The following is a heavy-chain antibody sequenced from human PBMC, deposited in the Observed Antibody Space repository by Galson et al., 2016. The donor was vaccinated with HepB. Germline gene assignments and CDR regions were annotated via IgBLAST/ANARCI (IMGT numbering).Heavy chain of an antibody. CDR2: IPWNSTNI. D-gene: IGHD3-10*01. CDR1: GFNFDDSA. J-gene: IGHJ4*02. V-gene: IGHV3-9*01. CDR3: TKGLPYGTTWVGAFDY. Sequence: SLRLSCAASGFNFDDSAMYWVRQVSGTGPEWVSGIPWNSTNIQYADSVKGGFTISRDNAKNSLYLQMNSLRPDDTAFYYCTKGLPYGTTWVGAFDYWGQGALVTVSS.